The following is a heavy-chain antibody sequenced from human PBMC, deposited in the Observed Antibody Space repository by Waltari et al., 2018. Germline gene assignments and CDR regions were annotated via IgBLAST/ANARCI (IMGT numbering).Heavy chain of an antibody. Sequence: EVQLLESGGNLIQPGGSLRLSCAASGFTLSAPGMHWVRQAPGKGLEWVSVIYSGGSTKYADSVQGRFIISRENSRNMVYLQMSSLTTEDTAVYYCARGRDPGVVGGLSFWGLGTLVTVSS. CDR3: ARGRDPGVVGGLSF. J-gene: IGHJ4*02. CDR1: GFTLSAPG. V-gene: IGHV3-23*03. D-gene: IGHD1-26*01. CDR2: IYSGGST.